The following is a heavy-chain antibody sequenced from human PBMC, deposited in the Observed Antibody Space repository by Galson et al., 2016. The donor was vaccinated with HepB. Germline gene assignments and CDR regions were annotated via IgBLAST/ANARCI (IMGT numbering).Heavy chain of an antibody. CDR2: ISYDGSNK. CDR1: GFTFSSHA. D-gene: IGHD6-13*01. CDR3: ARAYSSSWIYFDY. Sequence: SLRLSCAASGFTFSSHAMHWVRQAPGKGLKWVALISYDGSNKYYADSVKGRFTFSRDTSKNTLYLLMNSLRAEDTAMYYCARAYSSSWIYFDYWGQGALVTVSS. J-gene: IGHJ4*02. V-gene: IGHV3-30-3*01.